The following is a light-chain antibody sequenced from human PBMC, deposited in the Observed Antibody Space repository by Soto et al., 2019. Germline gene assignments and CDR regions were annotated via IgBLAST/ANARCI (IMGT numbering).Light chain of an antibody. CDR3: CSYASTKNIL. J-gene: IGLJ2*01. CDR1: SSDVENYNL. V-gene: IGLV2-23*01. Sequence: QSALTQPASVSGSPGQSITISCTGTSSDVENYNLVSWYQQHPGKAPRLLIYEGSKWPSGVSNRFSASKSGNTASLTISGLQAEDEADYYCCSYASTKNILFGGGTKVT. CDR2: EGS.